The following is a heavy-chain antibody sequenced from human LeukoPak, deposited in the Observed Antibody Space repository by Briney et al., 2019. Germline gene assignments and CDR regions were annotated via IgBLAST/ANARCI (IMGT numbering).Heavy chain of an antibody. CDR3: ARETPYNDSSGMYYYYYYMDV. Sequence: PGGSLRLSCAASGFTFSSYSMNWVRQAPGKGLEWVSSISSSSSYIYYADSVKGRFTISRDNAKNSLYLQMNSLRAEDTAVYYCARETPYNDSSGMYYYYYYMDVWGKGTTVTVSS. J-gene: IGHJ6*03. CDR2: ISSSSSYI. D-gene: IGHD3-22*01. V-gene: IGHV3-21*01. CDR1: GFTFSSYS.